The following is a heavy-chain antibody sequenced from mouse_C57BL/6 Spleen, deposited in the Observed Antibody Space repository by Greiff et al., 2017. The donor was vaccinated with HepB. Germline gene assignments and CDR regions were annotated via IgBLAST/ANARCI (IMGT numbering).Heavy chain of an antibody. J-gene: IGHJ4*01. D-gene: IGHD1-1*01. V-gene: IGHV1-18*01. Sequence: EVQLQQSGPELVKPGASVKIPCKASGYTFTDYNMDWVKQSHGKSLEWIGDINPNNGGTIYNQKFKGKATLTVDMSSSTAYMELRSLTSEDTAVYYCARWTTVVASYYYAMDYWGQGTSVTVSS. CDR3: ARWTTVVASYYYAMDY. CDR1: GYTFTDYN. CDR2: INPNNGGT.